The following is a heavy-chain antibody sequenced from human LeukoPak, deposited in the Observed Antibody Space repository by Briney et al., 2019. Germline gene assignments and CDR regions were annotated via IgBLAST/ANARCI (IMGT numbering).Heavy chain of an antibody. CDR3: ARVRVVWDLDDAFDI. D-gene: IGHD1-26*01. CDR1: GFIFSNYG. Sequence: GGSLRLSCAASGFIFSNYGMSWVRQAPGKGLEWVSGINWTGGSTHYADSVKGRFTISRDNAKNSLFLQMNSLRADDTALYYCARVRVVWDLDDAFDIWGQGTMVTVSS. J-gene: IGHJ3*02. CDR2: INWTGGST. V-gene: IGHV3-20*04.